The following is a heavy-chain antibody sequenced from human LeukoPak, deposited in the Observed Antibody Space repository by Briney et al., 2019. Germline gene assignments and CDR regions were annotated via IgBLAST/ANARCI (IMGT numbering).Heavy chain of an antibody. Sequence: SETLSLTCTVSGGSISSYYWSWIRQPPGKGLEWIGYIYYSGSTNYNPSLKSRVTISVDTSKNQFSLKLSSVTAADTAVEYCARSHIXXNGXFDYWGQXTLVTVS. CDR2: IYYSGST. V-gene: IGHV4-59*01. CDR1: GGSISSYY. CDR3: ARSHIXXNGXFDY. J-gene: IGHJ4*02. D-gene: IGHD2-8*01.